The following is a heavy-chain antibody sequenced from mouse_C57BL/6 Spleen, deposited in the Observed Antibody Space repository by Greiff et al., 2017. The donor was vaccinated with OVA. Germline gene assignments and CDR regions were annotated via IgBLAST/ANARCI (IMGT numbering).Heavy chain of an antibody. Sequence: EVKLVESGGGLVQPGGSLSLSCAASGFTFTDYYMSWVRQPPGKALEWLGFIRNKANGYTTEYSASVKGRFTISRDNSQSILYLQMNALRAEDSATYYCARSGSNYSDYWGQGTTLTVSS. V-gene: IGHV7-3*01. J-gene: IGHJ2*01. CDR3: ARSGSNYSDY. D-gene: IGHD5-1*01. CDR1: GFTFTDYY. CDR2: IRNKANGYTT.